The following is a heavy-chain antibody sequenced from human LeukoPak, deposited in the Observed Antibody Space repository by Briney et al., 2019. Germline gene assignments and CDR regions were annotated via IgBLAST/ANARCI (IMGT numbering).Heavy chain of an antibody. CDR1: GCSISSGSYY. CDR3: AREYGDLYFDY. J-gene: IGHJ4*02. D-gene: IGHD4-17*01. V-gene: IGHV4-61*02. Sequence: SETLSLTCTVSGCSISSGSYYWSWIRQPAGKGLEWIGRIYTSGSTNYNPSLKSRVTISVDTSKNQFSLKLSSVTAADTAVYYCAREYGDLYFDYWGQGTLVTVSS. CDR2: IYTSGST.